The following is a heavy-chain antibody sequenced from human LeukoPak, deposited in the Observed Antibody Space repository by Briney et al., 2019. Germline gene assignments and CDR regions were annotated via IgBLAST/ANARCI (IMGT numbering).Heavy chain of an antibody. J-gene: IGHJ4*02. CDR3: ARHAYDYVWGSYRQYYFDY. V-gene: IGHV4-39*01. CDR1: GSSISSSSYY. CDR2: IYYSGST. D-gene: IGHD3-16*02. Sequence: SETLSLTCTVSGSSISSSSYYWGWIRQPPGKGLEWIGSIYYSGSTYYNPSLKSRVTISVDTSKNQFSLKLSSVTAADTAVYYCARHAYDYVWGSYRQYYFDYWGQGTLVTVSS.